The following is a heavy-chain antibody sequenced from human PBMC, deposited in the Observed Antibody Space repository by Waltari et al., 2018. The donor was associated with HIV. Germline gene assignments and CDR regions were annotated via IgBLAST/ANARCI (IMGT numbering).Heavy chain of an antibody. J-gene: IGHJ4*02. CDR3: VKAKVVSAYYYSLEY. D-gene: IGHD3-22*01. CDR2: ISYDGGTK. Sequence: QVHLVESGGGVVQPGRWLRLSCETAGSTFSVFGLHWVRQAPGKGLEWMAVISYDGGTKYYADSVKGRFIISRDNSRNTLYLQLSTLRPEDTALYFCVKAKVVSAYYYSLEYWGQGTLVTVSS. V-gene: IGHV3-30*18. CDR1: GSTFSVFG.